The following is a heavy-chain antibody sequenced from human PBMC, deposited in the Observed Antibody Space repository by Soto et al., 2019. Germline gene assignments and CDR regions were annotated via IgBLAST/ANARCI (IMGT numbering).Heavy chain of an antibody. J-gene: IGHJ6*02. Sequence: SETLSLTCAVDGGSFSGYYWSWIRQPPGKGLEWIGEIKHSGRTNYNPSLKSRVTISVDTSKNQFSLKLSSVTAADTAVYYCANLLYSNCVSPSGMDVWGQGATVTVSS. V-gene: IGHV4-34*01. CDR1: GGSFSGYY. CDR2: IKHSGRT. CDR3: ANLLYSNCVSPSGMDV. D-gene: IGHD4-4*01.